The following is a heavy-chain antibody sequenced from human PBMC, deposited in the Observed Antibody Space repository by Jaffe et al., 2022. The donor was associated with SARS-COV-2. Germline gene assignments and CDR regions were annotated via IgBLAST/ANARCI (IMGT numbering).Heavy chain of an antibody. D-gene: IGHD3-10*01. Sequence: QLQLQESGPGLVKPSETLSLTCTVSGGSISSSSYYWGWIRQPPGKGLEWIGSIYYSGSTYYNPSLKSRVTISVDTSKNQFSLKLSSVTAADTAVYYCARRVHYYGSGSENYFDYWGQGTLVTVSS. CDR2: IYYSGST. V-gene: IGHV4-39*01. CDR1: GGSISSSSYY. CDR3: ARRVHYYGSGSENYFDY. J-gene: IGHJ4*02.